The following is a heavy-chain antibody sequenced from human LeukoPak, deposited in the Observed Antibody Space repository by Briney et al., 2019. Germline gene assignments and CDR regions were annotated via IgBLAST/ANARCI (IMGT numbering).Heavy chain of an antibody. V-gene: IGHV1-18*01. CDR1: GYTFTSYG. CDR3: ARRGFPYCTNGVCYPLPTGGMDV. D-gene: IGHD2-8*01. J-gene: IGHJ6*02. CDR2: ISTYNGHT. Sequence: ASVTVSCKASGYTFTSYGISWVRQAPGQGLEWMGWISTYNGHTNYARKVQGRVTMTTDTSTSTAYMELRSLRSDDTAVYYCARRGFPYCTNGVCYPLPTGGMDVWGQGTTVTVSS.